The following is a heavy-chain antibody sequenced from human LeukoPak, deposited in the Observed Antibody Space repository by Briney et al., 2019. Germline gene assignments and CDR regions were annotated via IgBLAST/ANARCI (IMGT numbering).Heavy chain of an antibody. J-gene: IGHJ1*01. CDR1: GCTFSSRAYA. V-gene: IGHV3-23*01. D-gene: IGHD6-13*01. CDR2: ITGGGSDT. Sequence: AGSLTLSCAASGCTFSSRAYAMSWVRQPPGKGLEWVSEITGGGSDTYYANSVKGRFTISRDDSKNKQHLQMNSLRADGTAVYYCAKAVRYSRTWPAEYFHDWGQGTRVTVSS. CDR3: AKAVRYSRTWPAEYFHD.